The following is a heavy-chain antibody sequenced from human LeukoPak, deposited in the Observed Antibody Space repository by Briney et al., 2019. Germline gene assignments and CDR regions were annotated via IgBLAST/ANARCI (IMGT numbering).Heavy chain of an antibody. CDR1: GYTFTSYG. D-gene: IGHD3-10*01. Sequence: GASVKVSCKASGYTFTSYGISWVRQAPGQGLEWMGWISAYNGNTNYAQKLQGRVTMTTDTSTSTAYMELRSLRSDDTAVYYCARDYYGSGSYYPPNYYFDYWGQGTLVTVSS. CDR2: ISAYNGNT. CDR3: ARDYYGSGSYYPPNYYFDY. V-gene: IGHV1-18*01. J-gene: IGHJ4*02.